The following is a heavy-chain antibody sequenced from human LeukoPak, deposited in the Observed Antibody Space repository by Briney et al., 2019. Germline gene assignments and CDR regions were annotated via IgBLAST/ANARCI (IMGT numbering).Heavy chain of an antibody. CDR2: IIPILGIA. J-gene: IGHJ4*02. V-gene: IGHV1-69*04. D-gene: IGHD2-15*01. CDR1: GGTFSSYA. Sequence: GSSVKVSCKASGGTFSSYAINWVRQAPGQGLEWMGRIIPILGIANYAQKFQGRVTITADKSTSTAYMELSSLRSEDTAVYYCARYCSGGSCYSDHFDYWGQGTLVTVSS. CDR3: ARYCSGGSCYSDHFDY.